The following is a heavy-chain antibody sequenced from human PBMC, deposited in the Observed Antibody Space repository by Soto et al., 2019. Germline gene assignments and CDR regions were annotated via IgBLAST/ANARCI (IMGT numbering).Heavy chain of an antibody. CDR1: GYTFTSYG. CDR2: ISAYNGNT. V-gene: IGHV1-18*04. Sequence: ASVKVSCKASGYTFTSYGISWVRQAPGQGLEWMGWISAYNGNTNYAQKLQGRVTMTTDTSTSTAYMELRSLRSDDTAVYYCARDPAIEARHSDDAFDIWGQGTMVTVSS. J-gene: IGHJ3*02. CDR3: ARDPAIEARHSDDAFDI. D-gene: IGHD6-6*01.